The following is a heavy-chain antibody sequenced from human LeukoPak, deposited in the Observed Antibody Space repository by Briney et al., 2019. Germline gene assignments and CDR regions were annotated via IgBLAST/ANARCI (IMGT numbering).Heavy chain of an antibody. CDR2: IYYSGST. Sequence: WETLSLTCTVSGGSISSYYWSWIRQPPGKGLEWIGYIYYSGSTNYNPSLKSRVTISVDTSKNQFSLKLSSVTAADTAVYYCARVGDCSSTSCYPSTNYYYMDVWGKGTTVTVSS. CDR3: ARVGDCSSTSCYPSTNYYYMDV. J-gene: IGHJ6*03. V-gene: IGHV4-59*01. D-gene: IGHD2-2*01. CDR1: GGSISSYY.